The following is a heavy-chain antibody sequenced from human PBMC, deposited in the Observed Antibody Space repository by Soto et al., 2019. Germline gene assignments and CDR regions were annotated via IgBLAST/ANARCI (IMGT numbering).Heavy chain of an antibody. CDR1: GYTFTSYG. CDR3: ARPRYGGSCFDCDAFDI. V-gene: IGHV1-18*04. Sequence: QVQLVQSGAEVKKPGASVKVSCKASGYTFTSYGISWVRQAPGQGLEWMGWISAYNGNTNYAQKLQGRVTMTTDTSTSTAYMVLRSLRSDDTAVYYCARPRYGGSCFDCDAFDIWGQGTMVTVSS. D-gene: IGHD2-15*01. J-gene: IGHJ3*02. CDR2: ISAYNGNT.